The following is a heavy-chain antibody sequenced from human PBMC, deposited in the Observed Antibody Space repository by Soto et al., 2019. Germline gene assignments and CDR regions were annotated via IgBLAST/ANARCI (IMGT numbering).Heavy chain of an antibody. CDR3: ARKGPYNWFDP. V-gene: IGHV3-48*03. Sequence: EVQLVESGGGLVQPGGSLRLSCTASGFSFSSYEMNWVRQAPGKGLEWVSDISISGDTIYYADSVKGRFTISRDNAKNSLYLQMNSLRAEDTAIYSCARKGPYNWFDPWGQGTLVTVSS. J-gene: IGHJ5*02. CDR2: ISISGDTI. CDR1: GFSFSSYE.